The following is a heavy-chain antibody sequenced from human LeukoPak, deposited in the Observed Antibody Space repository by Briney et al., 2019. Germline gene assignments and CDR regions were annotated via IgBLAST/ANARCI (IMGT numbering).Heavy chain of an antibody. V-gene: IGHV1-69*05. CDR1: GGTFSSYA. CDR3: ASFGTVRGVSTKYYFIDV. D-gene: IGHD3-10*01. J-gene: IGHJ6*03. CDR2: IIPIFGTA. Sequence: SVKVSCKASGGTFSSYAISWVRQAPGQGLEWMGGIIPIFGTANYAQKFQGRVTITTDESTSTAYMELSSLRSEDTVVYYCASFGTVRGVSTKYYFIDVWAKGTTVTV.